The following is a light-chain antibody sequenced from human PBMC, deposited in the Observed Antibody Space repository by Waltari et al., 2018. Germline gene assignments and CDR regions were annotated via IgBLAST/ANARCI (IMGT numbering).Light chain of an antibody. Sequence: DIQITQSTSSLSASVGDRVTITCRASQNIRNFLNWYQQKPGKAPDLLIYAASSLQTGVPSRFSGSGSGTDFTLTISGLQPEDFAVYFCQLGYTTPRTFGQGTKVEIK. CDR2: AAS. CDR3: QLGYTTPRT. V-gene: IGKV1-39*01. CDR1: QNIRNF. J-gene: IGKJ1*01.